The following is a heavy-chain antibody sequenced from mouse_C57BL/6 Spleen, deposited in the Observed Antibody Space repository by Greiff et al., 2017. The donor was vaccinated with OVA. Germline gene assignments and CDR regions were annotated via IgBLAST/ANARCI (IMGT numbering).Heavy chain of an antibody. D-gene: IGHD4-1*01. Sequence: QVQLQQPGAELVRPGTSVKLSCKASGYTFTSYWMHWVKQRPGQGLEWIGVIDPSDSYTNYNQKFKGKATLTVDTSSSTAYMQLSSLTSEDSAVYYCARRNWDGGAMDYWGQGTSVTVSS. CDR3: ARRNWDGGAMDY. V-gene: IGHV1-59*01. J-gene: IGHJ4*01. CDR2: IDPSDSYT. CDR1: GYTFTSYW.